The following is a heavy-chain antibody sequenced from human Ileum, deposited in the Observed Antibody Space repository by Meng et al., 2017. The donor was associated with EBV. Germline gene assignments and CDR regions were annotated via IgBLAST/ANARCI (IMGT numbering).Heavy chain of an antibody. CDR3: ARGEDYTWDV. V-gene: IGHV4-4*02. Sequence: EQLNESGPGLVKPSGPLLLTCSAADDSTIRSNWWSWVRQPPGKGLEWIGEILHAGVTNYNPSLKRRVSMSVDRSRIQASLNLNSVTAADTAIYYCARGEDYTWDVWGQGILVTVSS. CDR2: ILHAGVT. CDR1: DDSTIRSNW. D-gene: IGHD3-16*01. J-gene: IGHJ4*02.